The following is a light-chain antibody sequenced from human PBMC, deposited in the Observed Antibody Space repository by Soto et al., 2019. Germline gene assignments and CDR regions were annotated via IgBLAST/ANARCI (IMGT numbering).Light chain of an antibody. Sequence: QSVLTQRASVSGSPGQSITISCTGTSSDVGSYNLVSWYQQHPGKAPKLMIYEGSKRPSGVSNRFSGSKSGNKASLTISGLPAEDEADYYCCSYAGSRTYVFGTGIKVTVL. J-gene: IGLJ1*01. CDR2: EGS. V-gene: IGLV2-23*01. CDR3: CSYAGSRTYV. CDR1: SSDVGSYNL.